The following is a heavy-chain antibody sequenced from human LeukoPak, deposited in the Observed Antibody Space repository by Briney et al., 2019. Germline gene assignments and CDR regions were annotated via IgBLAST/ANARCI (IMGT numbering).Heavy chain of an antibody. J-gene: IGHJ3*02. CDR2: ISSSGSTI. V-gene: IGHV3-48*03. CDR1: GFTFSSYE. Sequence: GGSLRLSCAASGFTFSSYEMNWVRQAPGKGLEWVSYISSSGSTIYYADSVKGRFTISRDNAKNSLYLQMNSLRAEDTAVYYCARVGQTYYYGSGSYAFDIWGQGTMVTVSS. D-gene: IGHD3-10*01. CDR3: ARVGQTYYYGSGSYAFDI.